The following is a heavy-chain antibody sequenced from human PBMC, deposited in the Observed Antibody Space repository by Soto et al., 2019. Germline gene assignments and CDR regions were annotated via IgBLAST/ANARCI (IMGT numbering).Heavy chain of an antibody. CDR2: ISHDGSNK. Sequence: QVQLVESGGGVVQPGRSLRLSCAASEFTFSTYAIHWVRQAPGKGLEWVAVISHDGSNKYYADSVKGRFTLSRDNSKNTLYLQMNSLTAEDTAVYYCARDNYGMDVWGQGTTVTVSS. V-gene: IGHV3-30-3*01. CDR1: EFTFSTYA. J-gene: IGHJ6*02. CDR3: ARDNYGMDV.